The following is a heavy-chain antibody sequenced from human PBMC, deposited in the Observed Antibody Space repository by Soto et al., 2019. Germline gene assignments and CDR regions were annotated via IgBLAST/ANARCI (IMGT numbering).Heavy chain of an antibody. CDR2: ISSSSSTI. CDR3: AREGGIAVAGTSGDY. V-gene: IGHV3-48*02. D-gene: IGHD6-19*01. J-gene: IGHJ4*02. CDR1: GFTFSSYT. Sequence: EVQLVESGGGLVQPGGSLRLSCAASGFTFSSYTMNWVRQAPGKGLEWVSYISSSSSTIYYAGSVKGRFTISRDNAKNRLSLQMNRLRDEDTAVYYCAREGGIAVAGTSGDYWGQGTLVTVSS.